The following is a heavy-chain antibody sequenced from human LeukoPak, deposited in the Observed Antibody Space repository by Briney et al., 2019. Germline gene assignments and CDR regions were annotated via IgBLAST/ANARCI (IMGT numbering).Heavy chain of an antibody. CDR1: GFTFSSYW. V-gene: IGHV3-7*01. CDR2: VKQDGSEK. Sequence: PGGSLRLSRAASGFTFSSYWMSWVRQAPGKGLEWVANVKQDGSEKYYVDSVKGRFTISRDNAKNSLYLQMNSLRAEDTAVYYCARDGYYDFWSGSHDYWGQGTLVTVSS. CDR3: ARDGYYDFWSGSHDY. J-gene: IGHJ4*02. D-gene: IGHD3-3*01.